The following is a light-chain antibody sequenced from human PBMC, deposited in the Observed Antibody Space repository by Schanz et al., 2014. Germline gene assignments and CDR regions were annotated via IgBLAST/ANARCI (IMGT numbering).Light chain of an antibody. J-gene: IGKJ1*01. CDR1: QSISGW. CDR3: QQYSGFWT. Sequence: IQLTQSPSSLSASVGDRVTITCRASQSISGWLAWFQQKPGKAPKLLVYDASTLESGVPPRFSGSGSGTDFTLTISSLQPDDFATYYCQQYSGFWTFGQGTKVEIK. V-gene: IGKV1-5*01. CDR2: DAS.